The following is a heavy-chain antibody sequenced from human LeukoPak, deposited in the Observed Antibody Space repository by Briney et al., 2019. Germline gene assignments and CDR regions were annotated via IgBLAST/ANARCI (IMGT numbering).Heavy chain of an antibody. D-gene: IGHD6-19*01. CDR1: GGSISSSSYY. Sequence: SETLSLTCTVSGGSISSSSYYWGWIRQPPGKGLEWIGSIYYSGSTYYNPSLKSRVTISVDTSKNQFSLKLSSVTAAGTAVYYCARDRQWLVDHWGQGTLVTVSS. J-gene: IGHJ5*02. CDR2: IYYSGST. V-gene: IGHV4-39*07. CDR3: ARDRQWLVDH.